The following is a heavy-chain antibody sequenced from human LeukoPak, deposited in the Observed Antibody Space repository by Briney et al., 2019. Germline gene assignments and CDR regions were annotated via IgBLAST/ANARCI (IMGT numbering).Heavy chain of an antibody. CDR1: GFTFSDYY. J-gene: IGHJ6*03. Sequence: GGSLRLSCATSGFTFSDYYMNWVRQAPGKGLEWIAYLSSSGSAFSYADSVKGRFTIARDNAKNSVYLEMNSLRADDTAVYYCAKGRGWEASYYYYYMDVWGKGTTVTISS. D-gene: IGHD1-26*01. V-gene: IGHV3-11*04. CDR3: AKGRGWEASYYYYYMDV. CDR2: LSSSGSAF.